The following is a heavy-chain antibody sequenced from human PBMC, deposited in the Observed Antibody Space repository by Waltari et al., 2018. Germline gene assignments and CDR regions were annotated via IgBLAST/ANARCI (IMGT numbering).Heavy chain of an antibody. CDR1: GGSISSGGYY. CDR3: ARGFGGDSGEIDY. J-gene: IGHJ4*02. D-gene: IGHD4-17*01. CDR2: IYYSWST. V-gene: IGHV4-31*03. Sequence: QVQLQESGPGLVKPSQTLSLTCTVSGGSISSGGYYWSWIRQHPGKGLEWIGYIYYSWSTYYNPSLKSRVTISVDTSKNQFSLKLSSVTAADTAVYYCARGFGGDSGEIDYWGQGTLVTVSS.